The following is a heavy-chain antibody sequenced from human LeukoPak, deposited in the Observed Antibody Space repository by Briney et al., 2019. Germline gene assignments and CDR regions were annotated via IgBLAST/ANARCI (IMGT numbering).Heavy chain of an antibody. CDR2: IFYSGST. J-gene: IGHJ4*02. Sequence: PSETLSLTCTVSGGSISSYYWSWIRQPPGKGLEWIGYIFYSGSTNCNPSLKSRVTISVDTSKNQFSLQLSSVTAADTAVYYCARGYSGSYYGVWGQGTLVTVSS. CDR1: GGSISSYY. CDR3: ARGYSGSYYGV. V-gene: IGHV4-59*01. D-gene: IGHD1-26*01.